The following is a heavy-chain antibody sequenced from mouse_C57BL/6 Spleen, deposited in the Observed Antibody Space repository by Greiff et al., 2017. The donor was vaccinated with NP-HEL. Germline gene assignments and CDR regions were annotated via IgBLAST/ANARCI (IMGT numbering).Heavy chain of an antibody. Sequence: QVQLQQSGPGLVQPSQSLSITCTVSGFSLTSYGVHWVRQSPGKGLEWLGVIWSGGSTDYNAAFISRLSISKDNSKSQVFFKMNSLQADDTAIYYCARNYGGYYGVPWFAYWGQGTLVTVSA. CDR1: GFSLTSYG. D-gene: IGHD2-3*01. CDR2: IWSGGST. V-gene: IGHV2-2*01. CDR3: ARNYGGYYGVPWFAY. J-gene: IGHJ3*01.